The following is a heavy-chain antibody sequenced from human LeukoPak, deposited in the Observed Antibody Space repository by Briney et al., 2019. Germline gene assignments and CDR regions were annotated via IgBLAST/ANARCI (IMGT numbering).Heavy chain of an antibody. J-gene: IGHJ2*01. D-gene: IGHD1-14*01. CDR2: IYYSGST. CDR1: GGSISSYY. Sequence: PSETLSLTCTVSGGSISSYYWSWIRQPPGKGLEWIGYIYYSGSTNYIPSLKSRVTISVDTSKNQFSLKLSSVTAADTAVYYCARLNRKYFDLWGRGTLVTVSS. V-gene: IGHV4-59*08. CDR3: ARLNRKYFDL.